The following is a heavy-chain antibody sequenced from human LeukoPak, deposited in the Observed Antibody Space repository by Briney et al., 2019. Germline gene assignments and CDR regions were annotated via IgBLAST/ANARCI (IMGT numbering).Heavy chain of an antibody. J-gene: IGHJ6*02. CDR1: GYTFTSYG. D-gene: IGHD3-3*01. CDR2: ISAYNGNT. V-gene: IGHV1-18*01. Sequence: ASVKVSCKASGYTFTSYGISWVRQAPGQGLEWMGWISAYNGNTNYAQKLQGRVTMTTDTSASTAYMELRSLRSDDTAVYYCAREWRFLERLSRLVVSSYGMDVWGQGTTVTVSS. CDR3: AREWRFLERLSRLVVSSYGMDV.